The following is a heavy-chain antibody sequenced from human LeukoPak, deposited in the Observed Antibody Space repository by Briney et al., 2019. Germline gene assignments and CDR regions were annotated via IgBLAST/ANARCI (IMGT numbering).Heavy chain of an antibody. J-gene: IGHJ6*02. CDR1: GLTFSSFG. Sequence: PGGSLRLSCAASGLTFSSFGMHWVRQAPGKGLEWVAVTSFDGGNKHYADSVKGRFTISRDNSKNTLYLQMNTLRVEDTAVYYCARSRITIFGVPFYYYYYGMDVWGQGTTVTVSS. V-gene: IGHV3-30*03. D-gene: IGHD3-3*01. CDR2: TSFDGGNK. CDR3: ARSRITIFGVPFYYYYYGMDV.